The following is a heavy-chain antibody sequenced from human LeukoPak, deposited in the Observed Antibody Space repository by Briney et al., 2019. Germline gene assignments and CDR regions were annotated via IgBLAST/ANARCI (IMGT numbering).Heavy chain of an antibody. CDR2: ISYDGSNK. J-gene: IGHJ6*02. Sequence: GGSLRLSCAASGFTFSSYAMHWVRQAPGKGLEWVAVISYDGSNKYYADSVKGRFTISRDNSKNTLYLQMNSLRAEDTAVYYCARDSGGPRYYYGMDVWGQGTTVTVSS. CDR1: GFTFSSYA. V-gene: IGHV3-30-3*01. CDR3: ARDSGGPRYYYGMDV. D-gene: IGHD3-16*01.